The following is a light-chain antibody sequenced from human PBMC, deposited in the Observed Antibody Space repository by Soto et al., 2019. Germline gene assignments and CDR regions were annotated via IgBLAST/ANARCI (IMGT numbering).Light chain of an antibody. Sequence: DIQMTQSPSTVSAYVGDSVTITCRASQSITTWLAWYQQRPGKAPKLLIYDVSSLQSGVPSRFSGSGSGTEFTLTISSLQPDDFATYYCQQYNSYSQTFGQGTKVDI. V-gene: IGKV1-5*01. J-gene: IGKJ1*01. CDR1: QSITTW. CDR3: QQYNSYSQT. CDR2: DVS.